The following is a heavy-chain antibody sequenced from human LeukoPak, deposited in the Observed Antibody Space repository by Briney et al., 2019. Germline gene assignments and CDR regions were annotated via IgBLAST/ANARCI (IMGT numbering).Heavy chain of an antibody. CDR3: TRGGAAAGFDF. CDR1: GDSVSSNSAV. D-gene: IGHD6-13*01. V-gene: IGHV6-1*01. J-gene: IGHJ4*02. Sequence: QSQTLSLTCAISGDSVSSNSAVWNWIRQSPSRGLEWLGRTYYRSRWYNDYAVSVKSQISVNPDTSKNQFSLQLNSVTPEDTAVYYCTRGGAAAGFDFWGQGTLVTVSS. CDR2: TYYRSRWYN.